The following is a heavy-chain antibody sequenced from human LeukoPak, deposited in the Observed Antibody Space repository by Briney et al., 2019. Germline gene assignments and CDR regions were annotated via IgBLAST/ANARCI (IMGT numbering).Heavy chain of an antibody. CDR1: GFTFSNHA. J-gene: IGHJ3*02. V-gene: IGHV3-33*01. Sequence: GGSLRLSCAASGFTFSNHAMYWVRQAPGKGLEWVAVIWFDGSDKYYADSVKGRFTISRDNSKDTLYLQMNSLRAEDTAVYYCARDRVGGSYVFDIWGQGTMVTVSS. CDR2: IWFDGSDK. D-gene: IGHD1-26*01. CDR3: ARDRVGGSYVFDI.